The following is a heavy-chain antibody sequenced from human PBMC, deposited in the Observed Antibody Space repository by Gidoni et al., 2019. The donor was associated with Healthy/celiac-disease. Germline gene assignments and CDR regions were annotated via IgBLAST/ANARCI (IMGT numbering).Heavy chain of an antibody. V-gene: IGHV3-23*01. Sequence: EVQLLASGGLLVQPGGSLILSCAASGFTFNNYAMTWVRQPPGKGLEWVSTVSDDGDDTYYADSVKGRFTISRDNSKNTLYLQMTRLRVEDTAVYYCAITNSFNYWGRGTLVTVSS. CDR3: AITNSFNY. CDR2: VSDDGDDT. CDR1: GFTFNNYA. D-gene: IGHD1-20*01. J-gene: IGHJ4*02.